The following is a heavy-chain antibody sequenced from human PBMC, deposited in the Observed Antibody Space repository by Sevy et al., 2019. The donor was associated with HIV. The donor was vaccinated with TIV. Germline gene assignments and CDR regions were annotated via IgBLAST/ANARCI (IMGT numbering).Heavy chain of an antibody. D-gene: IGHD6-19*01. CDR1: GFTFSSYS. V-gene: IGHV3-21*01. Sequence: GGSLRLSCAASGFTFSSYSMNWVRQAPGKGLEWVSSISSSSSYIYYADSVKGRFTISRDNAKNSLYLQMKSLRAEDTAVYYCARGLAPIAVAGMNWFDPWGQGTLVTVSS. CDR2: ISSSSSYI. J-gene: IGHJ5*02. CDR3: ARGLAPIAVAGMNWFDP.